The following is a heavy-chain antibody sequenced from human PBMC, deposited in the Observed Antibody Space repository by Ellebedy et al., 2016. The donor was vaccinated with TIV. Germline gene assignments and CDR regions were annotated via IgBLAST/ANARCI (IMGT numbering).Heavy chain of an antibody. Sequence: MPSETLSLTCAVSGGSISSSNWWSWVRQPPGKGLECLGEIYHSGSTNSNPSLKSRVTISVDTSKNQFSLKLSSVTAADTAVYYCAVSMSSGSYYFDYWGQGTLVTVSS. V-gene: IGHV4-4*02. CDR3: AVSMSSGSYYFDY. CDR1: GGSISSSNW. CDR2: IYHSGST. D-gene: IGHD3-10*01. J-gene: IGHJ4*02.